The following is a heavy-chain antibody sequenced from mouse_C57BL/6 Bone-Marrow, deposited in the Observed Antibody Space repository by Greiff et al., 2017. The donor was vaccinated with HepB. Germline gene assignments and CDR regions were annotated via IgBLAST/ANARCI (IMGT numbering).Heavy chain of an antibody. CDR3: VYGSSGFDY. J-gene: IGHJ2*01. Sequence: VQLVESGPELVKPGASVKLSCKASGYTFTSYDINWVKQRPGQGLEWIGWIYPRDGSTKYNEKFKGKATLTVDTSSSTAYMELHSLTSEDSAVYFCVYGSSGFDYWGQGTTLTVSS. V-gene: IGHV1-85*01. CDR2: IYPRDGST. D-gene: IGHD1-1*01. CDR1: GYTFTSYD.